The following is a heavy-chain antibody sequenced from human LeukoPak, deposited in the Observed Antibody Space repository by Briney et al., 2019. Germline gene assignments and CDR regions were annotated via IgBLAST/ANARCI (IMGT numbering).Heavy chain of an antibody. Sequence: SETLSLTCTVSGGSISSYYWSWIRQPPGEGLEWIGYIYYSGSTNYNPSLKSRVTISVDTSKNQLSLKLSSVTAADTAVYYCARVLAAAGYFDYWGQGTLVTVSS. D-gene: IGHD6-13*01. CDR1: GGSISSYY. V-gene: IGHV4-59*01. CDR3: ARVLAAAGYFDY. J-gene: IGHJ4*02. CDR2: IYYSGST.